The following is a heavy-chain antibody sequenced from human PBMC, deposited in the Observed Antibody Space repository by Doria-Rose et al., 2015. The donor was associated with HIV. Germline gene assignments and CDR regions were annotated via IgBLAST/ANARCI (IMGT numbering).Heavy chain of an antibody. J-gene: IGHJ4*02. CDR3: TKSYNNFWSGSYYDY. Sequence: EVQLVESGGGLVQPGRSLRLSCRVFGFTFADSAINWVRQAPGKGLEWLGFIRSKAYGGTTEYAASLKDRFTISRDDSNTIAYLHMNSPKTEDTAVYFCTKSYNNFWSGSYYDYWGPGTRVTGSS. D-gene: IGHD3-3*01. CDR2: IRSKAYGGTT. V-gene: IGHV3-49*04. CDR1: GFTFADSA.